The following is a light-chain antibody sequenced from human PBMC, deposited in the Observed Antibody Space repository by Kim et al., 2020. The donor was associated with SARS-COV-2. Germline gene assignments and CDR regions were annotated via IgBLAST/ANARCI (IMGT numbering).Light chain of an antibody. CDR1: SLRSYY. J-gene: IGLJ1*01. CDR3: NSRDSSGNPI. V-gene: IGLV3-19*01. CDR2: GKN. Sequence: AWGQTVRITCQGDSLRSYYASWYQQKPGQAPVLVIYGKNNRPSGIPDRFSGSSSGNTASLTITGAQAEDEADYYCNSRDSSGNPIFGTGTKVTVL.